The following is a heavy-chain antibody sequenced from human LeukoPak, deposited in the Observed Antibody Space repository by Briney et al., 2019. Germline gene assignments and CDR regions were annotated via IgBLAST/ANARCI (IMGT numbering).Heavy chain of an antibody. J-gene: IGHJ5*02. CDR2: IWYDGSNK. D-gene: IGHD5-12*01. CDR1: GFTFSSYG. Sequence: GRSLRLSCAASGFTFSSYGMHWVRQAPGKGLEWVAVIWYDGSNKYYADSVKGRFTISRDNSKNTLYLQMNSLRAEDAAVYYCARDASDSGCDINWFDPWGQGTLVTVSS. CDR3: ARDASDSGCDINWFDP. V-gene: IGHV3-33*01.